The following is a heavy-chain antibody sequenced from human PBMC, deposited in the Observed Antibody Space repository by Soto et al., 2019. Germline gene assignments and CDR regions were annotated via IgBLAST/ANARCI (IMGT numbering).Heavy chain of an antibody. D-gene: IGHD3-3*01. Sequence: GGSLRLSCAASGFTVSSNYMSWVRQAPGKGLEWVSVIYSGGSTYYADSVKGRFTISRHNSKNTLYLQMNSLRAEDTAVYYCARNTYYDFWSGPSYYYYYMDVWGKGTTVTVSS. CDR3: ARNTYYDFWSGPSYYYYYMDV. CDR1: GFTVSSNY. CDR2: IYSGGST. J-gene: IGHJ6*03. V-gene: IGHV3-53*04.